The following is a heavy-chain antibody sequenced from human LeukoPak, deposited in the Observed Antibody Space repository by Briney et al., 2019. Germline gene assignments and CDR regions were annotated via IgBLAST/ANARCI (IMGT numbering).Heavy chain of an antibody. D-gene: IGHD1-14*01. CDR1: GSGFTSYW. V-gene: IGHV5-51*01. CDR2: IYPGDSDT. Sequence: GESLKISGKGSGSGFTSYWIGWVRRMPGKGLECMGIIYPGDSDTRYSPSFQGQVTISADKSISTAYLQWSSLKASDTAIYYCARTGAFDIWGQGTMVTVSS. J-gene: IGHJ3*02. CDR3: ARTGAFDI.